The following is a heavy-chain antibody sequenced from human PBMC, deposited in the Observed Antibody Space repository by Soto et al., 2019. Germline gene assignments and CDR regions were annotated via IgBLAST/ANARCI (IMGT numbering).Heavy chain of an antibody. J-gene: IGHJ5*02. Sequence: APVKVSCKASGYTFTSYLINWVRQATGQGLEWMGWMNPNSGNTGYAQKFQGRVTMTRNTSISTAYMELSSLRSEDTAVYYCARGAPWGSSLNWFDPWGQGTLVTVSS. V-gene: IGHV1-8*01. CDR2: MNPNSGNT. D-gene: IGHD6-13*01. CDR3: ARGAPWGSSLNWFDP. CDR1: GYTFTSYL.